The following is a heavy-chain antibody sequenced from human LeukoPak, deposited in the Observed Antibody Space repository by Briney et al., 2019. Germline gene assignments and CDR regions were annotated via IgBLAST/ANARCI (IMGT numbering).Heavy chain of an antibody. CDR1: GYTFSDYY. CDR3: ARSDSPRYYYYYYMDV. J-gene: IGHJ6*03. V-gene: IGHV1-2*02. D-gene: IGHD2-21*01. Sequence: ASVKVSCEASGYTFSDYYIHWVRQALGQGLQWMAWINSKTGGTNYAQNFQGRVTVSRETSISTAYLELSGLMSDDTAVYYCARSDSPRYYYYYYMDVWGKGTMVTVSS. CDR2: INSKTGGT.